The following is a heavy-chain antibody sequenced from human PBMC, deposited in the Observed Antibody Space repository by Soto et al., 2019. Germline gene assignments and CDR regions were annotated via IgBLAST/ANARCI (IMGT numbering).Heavy chain of an antibody. Sequence: QVQLVESGGGVVQPGRSLRLSCAASGFTFTTSVIHWVRQAPGKGLEWVAVMWYDGSNKYYADSVKGRFTISRDNSKNTPYLQVSSLRAEDTAVYYCAREVSGQGYFDYWGQGTLVTVSS. CDR3: AREVSGQGYFDY. CDR1: GFTFTTSV. J-gene: IGHJ4*02. D-gene: IGHD3-10*01. CDR2: MWYDGSNK. V-gene: IGHV3-33*01.